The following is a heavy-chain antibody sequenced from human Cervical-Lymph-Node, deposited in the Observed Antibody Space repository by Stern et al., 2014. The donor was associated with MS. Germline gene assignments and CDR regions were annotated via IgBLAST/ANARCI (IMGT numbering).Heavy chain of an antibody. D-gene: IGHD3-22*01. CDR2: IIPFLGIA. Sequence: QVQLVQSGAEVKKPGSSVKVSCKASGGTLNNYAVSWVRQAPGQGLEWIGKIIPFLGIANYAHKFQGRVTLTAAATTSYMEVSSLRSDDTAVYYCAISPDLYDSSGYYFDWGQGTLVTVSS. J-gene: IGHJ4*02. CDR3: AISPDLYDSSGYYFD. CDR1: GGTLNNYA. V-gene: IGHV1-69*04.